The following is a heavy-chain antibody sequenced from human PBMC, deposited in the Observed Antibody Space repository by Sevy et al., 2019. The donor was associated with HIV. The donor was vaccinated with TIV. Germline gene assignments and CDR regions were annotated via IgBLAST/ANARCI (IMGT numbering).Heavy chain of an antibody. CDR1: GFIFSTYD. D-gene: IGHD1-26*01. CDR3: ARGADTISHYFNY. Sequence: GGSLRLSCAASGFIFSTYDMNWVRQAPGKGLEWISYISGSGSTIYYADSVKDRFTISRDNAKNSLYLQMNNLRADDTAGYYSARGADTISHYFNYWGQGTLVTVSS. J-gene: IGHJ4*02. V-gene: IGHV3-48*01. CDR2: ISGSGSTI.